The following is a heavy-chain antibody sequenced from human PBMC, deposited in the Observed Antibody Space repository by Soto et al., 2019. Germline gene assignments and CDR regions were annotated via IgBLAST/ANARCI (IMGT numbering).Heavy chain of an antibody. Sequence: GGSLRLSCAASGFTFDDYAMHWVRQAPGKGLEWVSGISWNSGSIGYADSVKGRFTISRDNAKNSLYLQMNSLRAEDTALYYCAKGSLTGTRGYFDYWGQGTLVTVSS. J-gene: IGHJ4*02. D-gene: IGHD1-20*01. CDR1: GFTFDDYA. CDR2: ISWNSGSI. CDR3: AKGSLTGTRGYFDY. V-gene: IGHV3-9*01.